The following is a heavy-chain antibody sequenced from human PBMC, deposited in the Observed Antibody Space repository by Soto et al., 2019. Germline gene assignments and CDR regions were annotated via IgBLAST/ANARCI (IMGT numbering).Heavy chain of an antibody. Sequence: VGSLRLSCAVSGFTFSSYAMHWVRQAPGKGLEWVAVIFYGGSNKYYADSVKGRFTISRDNSKNTLYLQMNSLRAEDTAVYYCARDSYDLWSGYSRSQYNWFDPWGQGTLVTVSS. CDR2: IFYGGSNK. J-gene: IGHJ5*02. V-gene: IGHV3-30*14. CDR1: GFTFSSYA. CDR3: ARDSYDLWSGYSRSQYNWFDP. D-gene: IGHD3-3*01.